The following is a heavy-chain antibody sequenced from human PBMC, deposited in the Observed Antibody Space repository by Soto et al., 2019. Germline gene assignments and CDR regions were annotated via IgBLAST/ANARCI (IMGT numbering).Heavy chain of an antibody. Sequence: ASVEVSCKASGGTFGSSASKWVRQAPGQGPEWMGGIIPIFGTADYTQKFQGRVTITADESTSTAYMELSSLRSEDTAVYYCARDRRYYGSGSYFQWGQGTLVTVSS. D-gene: IGHD3-10*01. J-gene: IGHJ4*02. CDR2: IIPIFGTA. CDR3: ARDRRYYGSGSYFQ. CDR1: GGTFGSSA. V-gene: IGHV1-69*13.